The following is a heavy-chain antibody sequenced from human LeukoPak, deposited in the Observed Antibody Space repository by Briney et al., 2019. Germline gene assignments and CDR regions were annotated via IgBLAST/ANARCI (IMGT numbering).Heavy chain of an antibody. CDR1: GGSISTYY. V-gene: IGHV4-59*13. CDR2: VYYSGGT. Sequence: PSETLSLTCTVSGGSISTYYWSWIRQPPGKGLQWIGYVYYSGGTNYNPSLKSRVTISVDPSKNQFSLKLSSVTAADTAAYFCARGTIAVAGPHFDYWGQGTLVTVSS. D-gene: IGHD6-13*01. J-gene: IGHJ4*02. CDR3: ARGTIAVAGPHFDY.